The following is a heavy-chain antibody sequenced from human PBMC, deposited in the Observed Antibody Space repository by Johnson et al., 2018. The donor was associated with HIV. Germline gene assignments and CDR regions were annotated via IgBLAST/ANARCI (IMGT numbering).Heavy chain of an antibody. CDR3: AKGQSSGYPKDAFYI. CDR2: ISYDGSNK. V-gene: IGHV3-30*04. D-gene: IGHD3-22*01. CDR1: GFTFSSYA. J-gene: IGHJ3*02. Sequence: QMLLVESGGGVVQPGRSLRLSCAASGFTFSSYAMHWVRQAPGKGLEWVAVISYDGSNKYYADSVKGRFTISRDNSKNTLYLQMNSLRTEDTAMYYCAKGQSSGYPKDAFYIWGQGTMVTVSS.